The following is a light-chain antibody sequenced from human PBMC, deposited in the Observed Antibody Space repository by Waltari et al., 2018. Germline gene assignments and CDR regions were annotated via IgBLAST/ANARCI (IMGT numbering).Light chain of an antibody. J-gene: IGLJ3*02. V-gene: IGLV4-69*01. Sequence: QLVLTQSPSASASLGASVKLTCTLSSGHINNVIEWHQQQPEKGPRYLMKVNSDGSHSKGDEIPDRFSGSSSGAERYLIISSVQSEDEADYYCQTGGHGTWVFGGGTKLTVL. CDR1: SGHINNV. CDR3: QTGGHGTWV. CDR2: VNSDGSH.